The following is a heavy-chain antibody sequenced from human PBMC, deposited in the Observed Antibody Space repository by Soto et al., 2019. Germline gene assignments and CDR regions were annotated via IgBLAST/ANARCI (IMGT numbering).Heavy chain of an antibody. V-gene: IGHV3-23*01. CDR1: GFTFSSYG. CDR2: ILVDGRT. J-gene: IGHJ3*02. CDR3: AKATATGGGAFDI. D-gene: IGHD2-8*02. Sequence: PGGSLRLSCAASGFTFSSYGVHWVRQAPGKGLEWVSTILVDGRTFYVDSVKGRFTISRDNSKNTVYLQMNSLTAGDTALYYCAKATATGGGAFDICGQGTMVTVSS.